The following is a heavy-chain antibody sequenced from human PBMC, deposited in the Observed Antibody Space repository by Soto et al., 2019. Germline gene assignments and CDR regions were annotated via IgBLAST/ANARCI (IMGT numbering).Heavy chain of an antibody. CDR1: KFTFSSYA. CDR2: ISASGGST. Sequence: GGSLRLSCVVSKFTFSSYAMTWVRQAPGKGLECVSAISASGGSTYYTDSVKGRFTISRDNSKNTLYLQMDSLRAEDTALYYCAKEDSSGWYARFFDYWGQGTLVTVSS. D-gene: IGHD6-19*01. V-gene: IGHV3-23*01. CDR3: AKEDSSGWYARFFDY. J-gene: IGHJ4*02.